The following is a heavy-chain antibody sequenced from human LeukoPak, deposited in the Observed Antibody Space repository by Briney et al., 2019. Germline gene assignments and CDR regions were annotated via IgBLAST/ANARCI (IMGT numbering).Heavy chain of an antibody. J-gene: IGHJ3*02. CDR1: DASISNYY. D-gene: IGHD2-2*02. V-gene: IGHV4-4*07. Sequence: SETLFLTCTVSDASISNYYWNWIRQPAGKGLEWIGRIYSSGSTNYNPSLKSPVTMSVDTSKNQFSLKLNSVIAADTAVYYCARSRCYNCAFDIWGQGTMVTVSS. CDR3: ARSRCYNCAFDI. CDR2: IYSSGST.